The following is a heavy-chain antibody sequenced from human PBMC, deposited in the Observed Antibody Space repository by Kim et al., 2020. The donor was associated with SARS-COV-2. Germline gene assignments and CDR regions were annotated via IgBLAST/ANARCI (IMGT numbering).Heavy chain of an antibody. Sequence: GGSLRLSCAASGFTFSSYAMHWVRQAPGKGLEWVAVISYDGSNKYYADSVKGRFTISRDNSKNTLYLQMNSLRAEDTAVYYCARDRGVVRGVIRNYYYG. CDR2: ISYDGSNK. J-gene: IGHJ6*01. V-gene: IGHV3-30*04. CDR1: GFTFSSYA. CDR3: ARDRGVVRGVIRNYYYG. D-gene: IGHD3-10*01.